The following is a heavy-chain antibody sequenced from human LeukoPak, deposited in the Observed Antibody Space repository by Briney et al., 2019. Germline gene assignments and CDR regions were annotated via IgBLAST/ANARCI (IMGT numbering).Heavy chain of an antibody. CDR3: AKGSYYDFWSGYYGFDY. Sequence: GGSLRLSCAASGFTFSSYAMSWVRQAPGKGLEWVSAISGSDGSTYYADSVKGRFTISRDNSKNTLYLQMNSLRAEDTAVYYCAKGSYYDFWSGYYGFDYWGQGTLVTVSS. CDR2: ISGSDGST. V-gene: IGHV3-23*01. D-gene: IGHD3-3*01. J-gene: IGHJ4*02. CDR1: GFTFSSYA.